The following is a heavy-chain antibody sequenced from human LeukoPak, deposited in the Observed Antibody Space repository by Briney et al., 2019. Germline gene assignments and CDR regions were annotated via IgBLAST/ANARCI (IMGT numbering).Heavy chain of an antibody. CDR3: ARVSSGSIASY. CDR1: GGSFSGYY. CDR2: IYYSGST. J-gene: IGHJ4*02. V-gene: IGHV4-31*11. Sequence: SETLSLTCAVYGGSFSGYYWSWIRQHPGKGLEWIGYIYYSGSTYYNPSLKSRVTISVDTSKNQFSLKLSSVTAADTAVYYCARVSSGSIASYWGQGTLVTVSS. D-gene: IGHD6-6*01.